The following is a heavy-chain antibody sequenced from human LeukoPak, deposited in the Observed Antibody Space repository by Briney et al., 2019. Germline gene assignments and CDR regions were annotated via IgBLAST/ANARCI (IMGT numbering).Heavy chain of an antibody. J-gene: IGHJ4*02. Sequence: PGGSLRLSCAASGFTFSSYYMSWIRQAPGQGLEWISYISSSSSYTNDADSVKGRFTISRDNARNSLYLQLNNLRAEDTAVYYCAREAYAHVWGSYRYVDSWGQGTLVTVSS. CDR1: GFTFSSYY. D-gene: IGHD3-16*02. CDR3: AREAYAHVWGSYRYVDS. V-gene: IGHV3-11*05. CDR2: ISSSSSYT.